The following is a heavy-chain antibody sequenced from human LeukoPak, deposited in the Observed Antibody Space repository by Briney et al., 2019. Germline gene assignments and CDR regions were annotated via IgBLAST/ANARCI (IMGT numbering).Heavy chain of an antibody. V-gene: IGHV3-23*01. CDR1: GFALSNYA. CDR2: ISGSGGTT. Sequence: GGSLRLSCAASGFALSNYAISWVRQAPGKGLEWVSAISGSGGTTNYADSVKGRFTISRDNSKNTLSLQMNSLRAEDTAIYYCAKAPVVVVAARASYFDYWGRGTLVTVSS. D-gene: IGHD2-15*01. J-gene: IGHJ4*02. CDR3: AKAPVVVVAARASYFDY.